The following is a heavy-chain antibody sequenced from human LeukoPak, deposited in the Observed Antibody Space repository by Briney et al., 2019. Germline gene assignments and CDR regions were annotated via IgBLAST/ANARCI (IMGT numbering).Heavy chain of an antibody. Sequence: GGSLRLSCAASGLTFSTYGMHWVRQAPDKGLEWVAFIPYDGSDKYYADSVKGRFTISRDNSKNTLYLQMNSLRAEDTAVYHCAKDYYYDSVDYWGQGTLVTVSS. CDR1: GLTFSTYG. CDR2: IPYDGSDK. CDR3: AKDYYYDSVDY. V-gene: IGHV3-30*02. D-gene: IGHD3-22*01. J-gene: IGHJ4*02.